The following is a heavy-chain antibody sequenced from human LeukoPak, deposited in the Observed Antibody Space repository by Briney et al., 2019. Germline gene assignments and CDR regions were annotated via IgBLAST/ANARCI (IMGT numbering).Heavy chain of an antibody. V-gene: IGHV3-30*18. CDR2: ISYDGSNK. CDR3: AKDRRTYYYGSGSRRYFDY. D-gene: IGHD3-10*01. J-gene: IGHJ4*02. Sequence: PGGSLRLSCAASGFTFSSYGMHWVRQAPGKGLEWVAVISYDGSNKYYADSVKGRFTISRDNSKNTLYLQMNSLRAEDTAVYYCAKDRRTYYYGSGSRRYFDYWGQGTLVTVSS. CDR1: GFTFSSYG.